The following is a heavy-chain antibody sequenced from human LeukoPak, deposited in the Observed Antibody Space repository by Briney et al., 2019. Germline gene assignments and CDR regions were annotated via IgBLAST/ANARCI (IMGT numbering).Heavy chain of an antibody. CDR1: GGSISSYY. CDR2: IYTSGST. V-gene: IGHV4-4*07. CDR3: ARIIAAADTNWFDP. Sequence: SETLSLTCTVSGGSISSYYWSWIRQPAGKGLEWIGRIYTSGSTNYNPSLKSRVTMSVDTSKNQFSLKLSSVTAADTAVYYCARIIAAADTNWFDPWGQGTLVTVSS. J-gene: IGHJ5*02. D-gene: IGHD6-13*01.